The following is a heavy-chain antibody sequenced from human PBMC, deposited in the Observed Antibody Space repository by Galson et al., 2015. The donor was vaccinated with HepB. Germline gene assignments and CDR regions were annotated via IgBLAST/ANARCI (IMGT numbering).Heavy chain of an antibody. Sequence: SVKVSCKASGGTFSSYAISWVRQAPGQGLEWMGGIIPIFGTANYAQKFQGRVTITADESTSTAYMELSSLRSEDTAVYYCARDLGIAAAGLRGNYFDYWGQGTLVTVSS. CDR2: IIPIFGTA. CDR1: GGTFSSYA. J-gene: IGHJ4*02. V-gene: IGHV1-69*13. CDR3: ARDLGIAAAGLRGNYFDY. D-gene: IGHD6-13*01.